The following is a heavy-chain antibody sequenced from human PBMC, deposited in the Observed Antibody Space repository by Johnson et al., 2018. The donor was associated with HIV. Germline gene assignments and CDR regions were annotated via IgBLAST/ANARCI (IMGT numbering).Heavy chain of an antibody. CDR1: GFSVSTSY. V-gene: IGHV3-66*02. J-gene: IGHJ3*02. Sequence: VQPVESGGDLVQPGGSLRLSCAASGFSVSTSYMTWVRQAPGKGLAWVSSISCGGRTYYADTVKGRVSISRDTSKNTLFLQMNRLRPEDTAVYYCARAKANSHYGSGHDAFDIWGQGTMVTVSS. CDR3: ARAKANSHYGSGHDAFDI. D-gene: IGHD3-10*01. CDR2: ISCGGRT.